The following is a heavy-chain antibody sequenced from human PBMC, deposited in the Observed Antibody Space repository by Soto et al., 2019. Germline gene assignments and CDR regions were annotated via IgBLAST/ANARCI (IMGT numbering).Heavy chain of an antibody. CDR1: GGSISSGGYY. Sequence: PSETLSLTCTVAGGSISSGGYYWSWIRQHPGKGLEWIGYNYYSGSTYYNPSLKSRVTISVDTSKNQFSLKLSSVTAADTAVYYCARVRRLAYCGGDCYSDFDYWGQGTLVTVSS. V-gene: IGHV4-31*03. CDR3: ARVRRLAYCGGDCYSDFDY. CDR2: NYYSGST. D-gene: IGHD2-21*02. J-gene: IGHJ4*02.